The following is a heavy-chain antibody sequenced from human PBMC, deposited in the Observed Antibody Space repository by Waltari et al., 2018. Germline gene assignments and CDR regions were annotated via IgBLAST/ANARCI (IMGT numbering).Heavy chain of an antibody. CDR1: AYAFTRYY. CDR2: IHPNSGGT. J-gene: IGHJ4*02. CDR3: ARSYQSGSYSDY. V-gene: IGHV1-2*02. D-gene: IGHD1-26*01. Sequence: QVPLVQSGAEVKKPEAAVQVSCKNSAYAFTRYYMPLVRQAPGQGLEWMGWIHPNSGGTNYAQKYQGRITMTRDTSISTVYMELSRLISNDAAVYYCARSYQSGSYSDYWGQGTPVTVSS.